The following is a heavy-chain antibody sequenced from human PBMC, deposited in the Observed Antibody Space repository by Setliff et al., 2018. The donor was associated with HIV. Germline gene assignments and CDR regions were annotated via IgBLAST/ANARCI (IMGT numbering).Heavy chain of an antibody. J-gene: IGHJ5*01. CDR3: ARHGRSYDSGRWYNWFDS. CDR1: GGSISDTY. V-gene: IGHV4-59*08. Sequence: PSETLSLICTVSGGSISDTYYTWIRQTPGKGLEWIGLMHVSRETNYNPSLESRVTISMDTSKNQFSLKLSSVTAADTALYFCARHGRSYDSGRWYNWFDSWGQGTPVTVSS. D-gene: IGHD3-10*01. CDR2: MHVSRET.